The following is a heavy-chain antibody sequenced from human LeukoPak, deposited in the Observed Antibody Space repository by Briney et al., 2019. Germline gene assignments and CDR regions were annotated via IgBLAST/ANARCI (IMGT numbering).Heavy chain of an antibody. CDR3: TTDTTDEDRYYGSGSSDYFDY. J-gene: IGHJ4*02. CDR1: GFTGFTFTNAW. V-gene: IGHV3-15*01. D-gene: IGHD3-10*01. CDR2: IKSKTDGGTT. Sequence: GGSLRLSCAASGFTGFTFTNAWMTWVRRAPGKGLEWVGRIKSKTDGGTTDYAAPVKGRFTISRDDSKNTLYLQMNSLKTEDTAVYYCTTDTTDEDRYYGSGSSDYFDYWGQGTLVTVSS.